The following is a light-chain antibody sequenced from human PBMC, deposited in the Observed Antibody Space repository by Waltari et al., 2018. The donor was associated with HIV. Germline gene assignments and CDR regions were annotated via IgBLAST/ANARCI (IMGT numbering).Light chain of an antibody. V-gene: IGLV1-51*01. J-gene: IGLJ1*01. Sequence: QSVLTQPPSVSAAPGQKIGISCSGANPNIGSNSVSWYQQSPGRAPQLLIYDNHRRPSETPDRFSGSKSGTSGTLDITGLQTGDEADYYCGTWDSGLNAYVFGSGTKVTVL. CDR3: GTWDSGLNAYV. CDR2: DNH. CDR1: NPNIGSNS.